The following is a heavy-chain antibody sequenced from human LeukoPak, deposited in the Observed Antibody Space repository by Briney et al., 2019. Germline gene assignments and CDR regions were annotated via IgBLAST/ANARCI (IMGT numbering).Heavy chain of an antibody. CDR1: GGTFSSYA. Sequence: ASVKVSCKASGGTFSSYAISWVRQAPGQGLEWMGGIIPIFGTANYAQKFQGRVTITADESTSTAYMELSSLRSEDTAVYYCARGPLGYSSGWYLAFDIWGQGTMVTVSS. CDR2: IIPIFGTA. V-gene: IGHV1-69*13. D-gene: IGHD6-19*01. CDR3: ARGPLGYSSGWYLAFDI. J-gene: IGHJ3*02.